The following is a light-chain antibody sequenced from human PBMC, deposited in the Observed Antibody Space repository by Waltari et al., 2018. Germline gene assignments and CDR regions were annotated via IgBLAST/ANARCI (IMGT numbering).Light chain of an antibody. V-gene: IGKV3-20*01. CDR3: QHYSSSPPAFT. Sequence: EIMLTQSPGTMSLSPGERDTLSCRASQSVSSLYVTWYQQKPGQAPRPLIHSASSRSTCIPDTCRGSGAGTDFTLTISWLGPQDCAVYYCQHYSSSPPAFTFGPGTKVDI. CDR2: SAS. J-gene: IGKJ3*01. CDR1: QSVSSLY.